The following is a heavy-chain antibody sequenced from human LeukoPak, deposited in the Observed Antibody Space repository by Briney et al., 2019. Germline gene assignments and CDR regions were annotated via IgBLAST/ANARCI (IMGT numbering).Heavy chain of an antibody. CDR3: ARDRPTWKFEVDYFDY. CDR2: IIPFLGVP. Sequence: SVKVSCKASGGTLSDYAISWVRQAPGQGLEWMGRIIPFLGVPNYAQQFQGRVTITADESTNTAYMEMRGLRSEDTAVYYCARDRPTWKFEVDYFDYWGQGTLVIVSS. J-gene: IGHJ4*02. V-gene: IGHV1-69*10. D-gene: IGHD1-1*01. CDR1: GGTLSDYA.